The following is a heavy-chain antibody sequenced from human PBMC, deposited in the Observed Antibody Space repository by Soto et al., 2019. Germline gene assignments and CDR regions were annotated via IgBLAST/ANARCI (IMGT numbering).Heavy chain of an antibody. CDR2: ISYDGSNK. CDR1: GFTFSSYA. Sequence: QVQLVESGGGVVQPGRSLRLSCAASGFTFSSYAMHWVRQAPGKGLEWVAVISYDGSNKYYADSVKGRFTISRDNSKNTLYLQMNSLRAEDTAVYYCATVYSSSWSDDYWGQGTLVTVSS. V-gene: IGHV3-30-3*01. D-gene: IGHD6-13*01. CDR3: ATVYSSSWSDDY. J-gene: IGHJ4*02.